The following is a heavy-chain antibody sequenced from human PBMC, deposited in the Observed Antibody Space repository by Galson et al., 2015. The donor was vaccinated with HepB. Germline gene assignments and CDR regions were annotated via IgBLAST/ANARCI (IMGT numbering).Heavy chain of an antibody. CDR1: GFTFSSYE. Sequence: SLRLSCAASGFTFSSYEMNWVRQAPGKGLEWVSYISSSGSTIYYADSVKGRFTISRDNAKNSLYLQMNSLRAEDTAVYYCARDHYDSSGDYYGMDVWGQGTTVTVSS. V-gene: IGHV3-48*03. CDR2: ISSSGSTI. CDR3: ARDHYDSSGDYYGMDV. J-gene: IGHJ6*02. D-gene: IGHD3-22*01.